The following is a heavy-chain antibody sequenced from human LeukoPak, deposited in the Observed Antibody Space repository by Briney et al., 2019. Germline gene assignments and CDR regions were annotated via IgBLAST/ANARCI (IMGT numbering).Heavy chain of an antibody. V-gene: IGHV1-3*01. CDR3: ARVPYDFWTKYYYYGMDV. D-gene: IGHD3-3*01. CDR1: GYTFTSYA. CDR2: INAGNGNT. J-gene: IGHJ6*02. Sequence: GASVKVSCKASGYTFTSYAMHWVRQAPGQRLEWMGWINAGNGNTKYSQKFQGRVTITRDTSASTAYMELSSLRSEDTAVYYCARVPYDFWTKYYYYGMDVWGQGTTVTVSS.